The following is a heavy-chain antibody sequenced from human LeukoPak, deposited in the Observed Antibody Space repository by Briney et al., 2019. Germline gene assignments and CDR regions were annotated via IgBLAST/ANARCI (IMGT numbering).Heavy chain of an antibody. V-gene: IGHV3-30-3*01. Sequence: GGSLRLSCAASGFTFSSYAMHWVRQAPGKGLEWVAVISYDGSNKHYADSAKGRFTISRDNSKNTLYLQMNSLRAEDTAVYYCAREGISTTVGEGSFDYWGQGTLVTVSS. CDR2: ISYDGSNK. CDR3: AREGISTTVGEGSFDY. CDR1: GFTFSSYA. J-gene: IGHJ4*02. D-gene: IGHD4-23*01.